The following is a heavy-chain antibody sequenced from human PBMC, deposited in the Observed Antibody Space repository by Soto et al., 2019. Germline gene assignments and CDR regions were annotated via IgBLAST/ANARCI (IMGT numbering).Heavy chain of an antibody. Sequence: LRLSCAASGFTFSSYSMNWVRQAPGKGLEWVSSISSSSSYIYYADSVKGRFTISRDNAKNSLYLQMNSLRAEDTAVYYCARVGYYYDSRDPDDAFDIWGQGTMVTVSS. CDR2: ISSSSSYI. D-gene: IGHD3-22*01. J-gene: IGHJ3*02. CDR1: GFTFSSYS. CDR3: ARVGYYYDSRDPDDAFDI. V-gene: IGHV3-21*01.